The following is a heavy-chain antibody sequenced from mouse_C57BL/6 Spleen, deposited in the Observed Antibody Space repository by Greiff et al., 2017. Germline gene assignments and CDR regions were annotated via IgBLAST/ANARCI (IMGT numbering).Heavy chain of an antibody. CDR2: IDPANGNT. V-gene: IGHV14-3*01. Sequence: VQLQQSVAELVRPGASVKLSCTASGFNIKNTYMHWVKQRPEQGLEWIGRIDPANGNTKYAPKFQGKATITAETSSNTAYLQLSSLTSEDTAIXSCSRLISTRFYFAYWGQGTTLTVSS. CDR1: GFNIKNTY. J-gene: IGHJ2*01. CDR3: SRLISTRFYFAY. D-gene: IGHD1-1*01.